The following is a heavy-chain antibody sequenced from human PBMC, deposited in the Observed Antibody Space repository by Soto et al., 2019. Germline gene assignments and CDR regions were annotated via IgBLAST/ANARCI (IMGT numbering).Heavy chain of an antibody. CDR1: GYTFTAYY. D-gene: IGHD3-10*01. J-gene: IGHJ6*02. V-gene: IGHV1-2*02. CDR3: ARNLDYYYGPGSGNGHGV. CDR2: INPKFGDT. Sequence: QVQLVQSGAEVKEPGDSVRVSCEASGYTFTAYYIHWVRQAPGQGLEWMGWINPKFGDTTYAQDFQGRLTLTRDMSISTVYMDLSRLTSDDTATYYCARNLDYYYGPGSGNGHGVWGQGTTVNVFS.